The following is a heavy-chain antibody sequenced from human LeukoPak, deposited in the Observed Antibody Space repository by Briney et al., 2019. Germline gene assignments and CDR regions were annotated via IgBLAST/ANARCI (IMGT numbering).Heavy chain of an antibody. V-gene: IGHV3-30*04. Sequence: GRSLRLSCAASGFTFSSYAMHWVRQAPGKGLEWVAVISYDGSNKYYADSVKGRFTISRDNSKNTLYPQMNSLRAEDTAVYYCARDRRLRGFYMDVWGKGTTVTVSS. J-gene: IGHJ6*03. CDR1: GFTFSSYA. CDR2: ISYDGSNK. D-gene: IGHD5-12*01. CDR3: ARDRRLRGFYMDV.